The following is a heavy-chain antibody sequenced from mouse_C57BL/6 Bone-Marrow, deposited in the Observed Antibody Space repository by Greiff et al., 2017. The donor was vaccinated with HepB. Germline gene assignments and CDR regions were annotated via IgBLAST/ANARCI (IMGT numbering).Heavy chain of an antibody. J-gene: IGHJ2*01. CDR3: ARSYYFYFDY. V-gene: IGHV1-81*01. CDR1: GYTFTSYG. CDR2: IYPRSGNT. D-gene: IGHD2-10*01. Sequence: VQVVESGAELARPGASVKLSCKASGYTFTSYGISWVKQRTGQGLEWIGEIYPRSGNTYYNEKFKGKATLTADKSSSTAYMELRSLTSEDSAVYFCARSYYFYFDYWGQGTTLTVSS.